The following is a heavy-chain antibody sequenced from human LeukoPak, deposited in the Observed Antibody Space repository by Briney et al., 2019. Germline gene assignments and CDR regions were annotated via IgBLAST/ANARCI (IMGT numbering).Heavy chain of an antibody. CDR2: VYYSGST. J-gene: IGHJ4*02. D-gene: IGHD4-17*01. CDR3: AREPDGDYVPYYFDY. CDR1: GGSISSSSYY. V-gene: IGHV4-39*02. Sequence: SETLSLTCTVSGGSISSSSYYWGWIRQPPGKGLEWIGSVYYSGSTYYNPSLKSRVTISVDTSKNQFSLKLSSVTAADTAVYYCAREPDGDYVPYYFDYWGQGTLVTVSS.